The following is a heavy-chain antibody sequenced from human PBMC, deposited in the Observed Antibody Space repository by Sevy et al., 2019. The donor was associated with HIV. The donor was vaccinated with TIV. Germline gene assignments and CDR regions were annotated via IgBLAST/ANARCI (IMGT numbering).Heavy chain of an antibody. CDR1: GFTFTSSA. V-gene: IGHV1-58*01. CDR3: AAACGSYYYYGMDV. CDR2: IVVGSGNT. D-gene: IGHD3-16*01. J-gene: IGHJ6*02. Sequence: ASVKVSCKASGFTFTSSAVQWVRQARGQRLEWIGWIVVGSGNTNYAQKFQERVTITRDMSTSTAYMELSSLRSEDTAVYYWAAACGSYYYYGMDVWGQGTTVTVSS.